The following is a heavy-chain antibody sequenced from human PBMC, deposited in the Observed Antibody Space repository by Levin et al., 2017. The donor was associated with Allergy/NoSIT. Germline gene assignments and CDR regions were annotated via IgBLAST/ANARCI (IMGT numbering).Heavy chain of an antibody. V-gene: IGHV3-30*04. CDR3: ARNDDFWSGYYTGPDY. CDR2: ISYDGSNK. D-gene: IGHD3-3*01. Sequence: LSLTCAASGFTFSSYAMHWVRQAPGKGLEWVAVISYDGSNKYYADSVKGRFTISRDNSKNTLYLQMNSLRAEDTAVYYCARNDDFWSGYYTGPDYWGQGTLVTVSS. J-gene: IGHJ4*02. CDR1: GFTFSSYA.